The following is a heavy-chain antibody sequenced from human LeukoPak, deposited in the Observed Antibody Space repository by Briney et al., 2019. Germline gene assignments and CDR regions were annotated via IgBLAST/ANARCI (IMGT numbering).Heavy chain of an antibody. V-gene: IGHV4-39*01. CDR1: GGSISSSSYY. CDR3: ARRLVFAY. J-gene: IGHJ4*02. Sequence: PSETLSLTGTVSGGSISSSSYYLGWIRQPPGKWLEWIGSIYYSGSTYYNPSLKSRVTISVDTSKNQFSLKLSAVTAADTAVYYCARRLVFAYWGQGTLVTVSS. D-gene: IGHD3-16*01. CDR2: IYYSGST.